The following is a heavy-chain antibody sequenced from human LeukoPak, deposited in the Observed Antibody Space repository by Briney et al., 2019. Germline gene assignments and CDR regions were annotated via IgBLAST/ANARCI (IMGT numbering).Heavy chain of an antibody. CDR2: IYYSGST. V-gene: IGHV4-39*07. Sequence: SETLSLTCTVPGGSISSSSYYWGWIRQPPGKGLEWIGSIYYSGSTYYNPSLKSRVTISVDTSKNQFSLKLSSVTAADTAVYYCARVRYSSGNYFDYWGQGTLVTVSS. J-gene: IGHJ4*02. CDR3: ARVRYSSGNYFDY. D-gene: IGHD6-19*01. CDR1: GGSISSSSYY.